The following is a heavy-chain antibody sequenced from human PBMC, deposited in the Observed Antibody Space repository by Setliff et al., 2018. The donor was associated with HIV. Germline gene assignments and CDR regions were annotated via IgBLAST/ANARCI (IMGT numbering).Heavy chain of an antibody. Sequence: PGGSLRLSCAASGLTLSTYFMSWVRQAPGKGLQWVSAIDPTGTYTYYADAVKGRFTISRDNFRNTLSLQMNSLTAEDSAIYYCAKVDDGQCNTFNCRDFDYWGRGTLVTVSS. D-gene: IGHD1-1*01. V-gene: IGHV3-23*05. CDR3: AKVDDGQCNTFNCRDFDY. CDR1: GLTLSTYF. CDR2: IDPTGTYT. J-gene: IGHJ4*02.